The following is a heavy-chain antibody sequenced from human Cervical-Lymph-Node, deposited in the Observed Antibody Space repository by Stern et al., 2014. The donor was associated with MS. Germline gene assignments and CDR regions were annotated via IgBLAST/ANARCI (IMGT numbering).Heavy chain of an antibody. CDR2: IFPGGSDI. Sequence: MQLMQSGPEVKRPGESLKISCQASGYTFTSYWIGWVRQMPGKGLDWIAIIFPGGSDIRSSPSFQGQVTISADKSSSTAYLQWNTLKASDTAIYYCARQRYFDYWGQGTLVTVSS. J-gene: IGHJ4*02. CDR3: ARQRYFDY. CDR1: GYTFTSYW. V-gene: IGHV5-51*01.